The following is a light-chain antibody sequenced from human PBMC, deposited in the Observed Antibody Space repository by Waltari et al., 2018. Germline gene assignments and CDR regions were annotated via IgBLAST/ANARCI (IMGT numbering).Light chain of an antibody. J-gene: IGKJ1*01. Sequence: IVMTQSPAPPSVSPGEGATPSCKASQSLSSNLAWYQQKPGQLPRLLIYGASTRATGIPARFSGSGSGTEFTLTISSLQAEDFAVYYCQERGRTFGQGTKVEIK. CDR1: QSLSSN. CDR3: QERGRT. V-gene: IGKV3-15*01. CDR2: GAS.